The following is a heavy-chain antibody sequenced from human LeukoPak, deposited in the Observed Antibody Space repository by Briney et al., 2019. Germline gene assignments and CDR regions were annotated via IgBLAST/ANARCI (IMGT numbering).Heavy chain of an antibody. V-gene: IGHV3-7*01. D-gene: IGHD3-22*01. J-gene: IGHJ3*02. CDR2: IKQHGSDK. CDR1: GFILHPYY. Sequence: GGALRLPYARTGFILHPYYMTRVRQAPGQGQERVANIKQHGSDKYYVGSVKGRFTTSRDNAKNSLYLQMNSLRDEDTAVYYCARESVLFYKSGGYATRDDAFYIWGQGTMVTVSS. CDR3: ARESVLFYKSGGYATRDDAFYI.